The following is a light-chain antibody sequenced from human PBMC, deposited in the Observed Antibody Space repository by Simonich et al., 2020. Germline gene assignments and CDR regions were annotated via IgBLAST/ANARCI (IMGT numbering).Light chain of an antibody. Sequence: NFMLTQPHSVSESPGKTVTISCTRSSVSIASYDVQWYQQRPGSAPNTVIYEDNQRPSVVPDRFSGSIDSSSNSASLTVSGLKTEDEADYYCQSYDSSNWVFGGGTKLTVL. V-gene: IGLV6-57*03. CDR2: EDN. CDR3: QSYDSSNWV. CDR1: SVSIASYD. J-gene: IGLJ3*02.